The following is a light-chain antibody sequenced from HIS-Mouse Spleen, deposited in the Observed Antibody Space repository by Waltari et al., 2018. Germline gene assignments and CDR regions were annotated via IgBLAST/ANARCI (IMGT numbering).Light chain of an antibody. V-gene: IGLV3-10*01. Sequence: SYELTQPPSVSVSPGQTARITCSGDALPKKYAYWYQQKSGQAPVLVIYEDSKRPSGLPERFSGSSSGTMATLTSSGAQVEDEADYYCYSTDSSGNHRVFGGGTKLTVL. CDR2: EDS. J-gene: IGLJ2*01. CDR1: ALPKKY. CDR3: YSTDSSGNHRV.